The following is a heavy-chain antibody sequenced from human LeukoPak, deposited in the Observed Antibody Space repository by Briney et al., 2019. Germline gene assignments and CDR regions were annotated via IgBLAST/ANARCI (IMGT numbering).Heavy chain of an antibody. D-gene: IGHD1-26*01. V-gene: IGHV1-18*01. Sequence: GASVKVSCKASGYTFTSYGINWVRQAPGQGLEWMGWISAYNGNTNDAQKLQGRVTMTTDKSTSTAYMELRSLRSDDAAVYYCAKNGSGSYLDDYWGQGTLVTVSS. CDR1: GYTFTSYG. CDR2: ISAYNGNT. J-gene: IGHJ4*02. CDR3: AKNGSGSYLDDY.